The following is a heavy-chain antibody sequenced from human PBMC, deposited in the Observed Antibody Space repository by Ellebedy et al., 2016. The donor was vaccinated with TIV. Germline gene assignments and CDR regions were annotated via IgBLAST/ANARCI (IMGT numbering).Heavy chain of an antibody. CDR1: GYSFTSNN. D-gene: IGHD3-10*01. CDR2: INTNTGNP. V-gene: IGHV7-4-1*02. CDR3: ARYTIASGTFDT. J-gene: IGHJ5*02. Sequence: AASVKVSCKASGYSFTSNNLNWLRQAPGQGLEWMGWINTNTGNPTYAQVFTGRFVFSLDTSISTAYLQISSLKAEDTAIYYCARYTIASGTFDTWGQGTLVTVSS.